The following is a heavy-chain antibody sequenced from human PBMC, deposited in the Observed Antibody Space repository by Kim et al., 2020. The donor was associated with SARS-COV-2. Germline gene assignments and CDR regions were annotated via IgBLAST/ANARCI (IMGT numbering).Heavy chain of an antibody. CDR3: ARWQITIFGVDYWYFDL. Sequence: VKGRFTISRDNAKNSLYLQMNSLRAEDTAVYYCARWQITIFGVDYWYFDLWGRGTLVTVSS. V-gene: IGHV3-48*03. J-gene: IGHJ2*01. D-gene: IGHD3-3*01.